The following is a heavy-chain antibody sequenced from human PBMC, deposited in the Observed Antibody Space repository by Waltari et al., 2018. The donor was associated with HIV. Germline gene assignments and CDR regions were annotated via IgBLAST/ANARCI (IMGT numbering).Heavy chain of an antibody. CDR1: GFTFDDYA. V-gene: IGHV3-9*01. J-gene: IGHJ4*02. Sequence: EVQLVESGGGLVQPGRSLRLSCAASGFTFDDYAMHWVRQAPGKGLGVVGGISWNSGRIGYEDSVEGRFTSSRDKAKNSGYLEMNSLRTEDTALYYCAKGPFDYWGQGTLVTVSS. CDR2: ISWNSGRI. CDR3: AKGPFDY.